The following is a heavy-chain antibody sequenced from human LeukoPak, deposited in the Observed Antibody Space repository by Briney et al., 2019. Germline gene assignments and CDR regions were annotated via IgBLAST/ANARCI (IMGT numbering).Heavy chain of an antibody. CDR2: IYISGST. D-gene: IGHD6-19*01. CDR1: VVSISSGSYY. Sequence: PSETLSLTCTVSVVSISSGSYYWSWIRQPAGKGLEWIGHIYISGSTNYNPSLKSRVTISVDTSKNQFSLKLSSVTAADTAVYYCARDLAVAGRVYNWFDPWGQGTLVTVSS. CDR3: ARDLAVAGRVYNWFDP. J-gene: IGHJ5*02. V-gene: IGHV4-61*09.